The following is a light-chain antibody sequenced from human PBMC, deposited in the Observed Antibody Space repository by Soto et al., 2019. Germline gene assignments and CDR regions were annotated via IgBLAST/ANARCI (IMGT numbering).Light chain of an antibody. J-gene: IGKJ1*01. CDR3: QQYCNTLT. CDR1: QSVSNN. V-gene: IGKV3-15*01. Sequence: EIMMTQSPATLSVSPGERATLSCRASQSVSNNVAWYPKKPGQAPRLLIYGASTRSTGIPARFSGSGSGTEFTLTSSSLQSEDLALYDCQQYCNTLTFGQGTRVEIK. CDR2: GAS.